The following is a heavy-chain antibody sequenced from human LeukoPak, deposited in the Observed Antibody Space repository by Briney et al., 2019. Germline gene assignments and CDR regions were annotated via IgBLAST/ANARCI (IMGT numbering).Heavy chain of an antibody. J-gene: IGHJ4*02. D-gene: IGHD5-18*01. CDR3: ARGGGVDTAMATHY. Sequence: SVNVSCKASGGTFSSYAISWVRQAPGQGLEWMGRIIPILGIANYAQKFQGRVTITADKSTSTAYMELGSLRSEDTAVYYCARGGGVDTAMATHYWGQGTLVTVSS. CDR2: IIPILGIA. CDR1: GGTFSSYA. V-gene: IGHV1-69*04.